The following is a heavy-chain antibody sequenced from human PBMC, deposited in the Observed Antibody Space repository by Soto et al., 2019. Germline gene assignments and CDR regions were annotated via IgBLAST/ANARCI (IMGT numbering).Heavy chain of an antibody. Sequence: QVQLVESGGGVVQPGRSLRLSCAASEFTFSSYGMHWVRQAPGKGLEWVAVIWYDGSNKYYADSVKGRFTISRDNSKNTLYLQMNSLRAEDTAVYYCARTVATNPYYFDYCRQATLVTVSS. D-gene: IGHD4-17*01. CDR3: ARTVATNPYYFDY. J-gene: IGHJ4*02. CDR1: EFTFSSYG. CDR2: IWYDGSNK. V-gene: IGHV3-33*01.